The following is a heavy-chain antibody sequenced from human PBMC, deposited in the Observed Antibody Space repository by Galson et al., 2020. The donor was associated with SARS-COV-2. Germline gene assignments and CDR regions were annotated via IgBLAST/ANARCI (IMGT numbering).Heavy chain of an antibody. D-gene: IGHD2-2*01. CDR2: ISHRSTYI. V-gene: IGHV3-21*01. CDR3: ARTPLAYCTTTSCHYPFDP. Sequence: GGSLRLSCAASGFTFSDYTMTWVRQAPGKGLEWVSSISHRSTYIYYADSVKGRFTISRDNAKNSLFLQVNSLTVEDTAVYYCARTPLAYCTTTSCHYPFDPWGQGTLVTVSS. CDR1: GFTFSDYT. J-gene: IGHJ5*02.